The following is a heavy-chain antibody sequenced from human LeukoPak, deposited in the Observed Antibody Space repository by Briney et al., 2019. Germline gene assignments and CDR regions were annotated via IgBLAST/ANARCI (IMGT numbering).Heavy chain of an antibody. CDR1: GFTFSNAW. CDR3: TTAHTYVYCSSTSCYGVFDY. Sequence: GGSLRLSCAASGFTFSNAWMSWVRQAPGKGLEWVGRIKSKTDGGTTDYAAPVKGRFTISRDDSKNTLYLQMNSLKTEDTAVYYCTTAHTYVYCSSTSCYGVFDYWGQGTLVTVSS. V-gene: IGHV3-15*01. CDR2: IKSKTDGGTT. D-gene: IGHD2-2*01. J-gene: IGHJ4*02.